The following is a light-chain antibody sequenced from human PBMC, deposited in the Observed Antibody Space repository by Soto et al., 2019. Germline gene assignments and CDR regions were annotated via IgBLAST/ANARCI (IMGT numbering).Light chain of an antibody. J-gene: IGLJ2*01. CDR2: AVS. Sequence: QSVLTQPASVSGSPGQSITISCTGTSSDVGGYNHVSWYQHSPGKAPTLILFAVSDRPSGVSHRFSGSKSGNTASLTISGLQAEDEADYYCCSYTSLSTVVFGGGTKLTVL. V-gene: IGLV2-14*01. CDR1: SSDVGGYNH. CDR3: CSYTSLSTVV.